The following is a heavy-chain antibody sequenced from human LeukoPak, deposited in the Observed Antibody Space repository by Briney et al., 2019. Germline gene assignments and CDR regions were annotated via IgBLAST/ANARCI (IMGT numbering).Heavy chain of an antibody. Sequence: SESLSLTCTVSGGSISSGGYYWSWIRQHPGKGLEWIGYIYYSGSTYYNPSLKSRVTISVDTSKNQFSLKLSSVTAADTAVYYCASVSSSWYAAFDYWGQGTLVTVSS. CDR1: GGSISSGGYY. CDR3: ASVSSSWYAAFDY. V-gene: IGHV4-31*03. CDR2: IYYSGST. D-gene: IGHD6-13*01. J-gene: IGHJ4*02.